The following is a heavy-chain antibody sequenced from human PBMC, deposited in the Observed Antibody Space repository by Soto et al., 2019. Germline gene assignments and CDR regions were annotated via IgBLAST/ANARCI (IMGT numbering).Heavy chain of an antibody. J-gene: IGHJ3*02. CDR2: IYYSGST. V-gene: IGHV4-31*03. CDR1: GGSISSGGYY. D-gene: IGHD4-17*01. CDR3: ARDRTTVDSNHDAFDI. Sequence: QVQLQESGPGLVKPSQTLSLTCTVSGGSISSGGYYWSWIRQHPGKGLEWIGYIYYSGSTYYNPSLKSRVTISLDTSKIPFALKLRSVTSADTAVYYCARDRTTVDSNHDAFDIWGQGTMVTVSS.